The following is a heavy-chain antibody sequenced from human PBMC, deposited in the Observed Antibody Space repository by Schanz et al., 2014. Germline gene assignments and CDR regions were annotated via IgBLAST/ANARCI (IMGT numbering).Heavy chain of an antibody. CDR1: GGTFSTYT. CDR3: AGTDCSSTSCYTGYYYMDV. D-gene: IGHD2-2*02. Sequence: QVQLVQSGAEVKKPGSSVKVSCKASGGTFSTYTISWVRQAPGQGLEWMGRIIPILGIANYAQNFQGRVTITANKATSTAYMELTSLRSEDTAVYYCAGTDCSSTSCYTGYYYMDVWGKGTTVTVSS. CDR2: IIPILGIA. J-gene: IGHJ6*03. V-gene: IGHV1-69*09.